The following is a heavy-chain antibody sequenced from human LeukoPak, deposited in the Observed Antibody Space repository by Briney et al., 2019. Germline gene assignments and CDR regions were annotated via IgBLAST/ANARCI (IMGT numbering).Heavy chain of an antibody. CDR2: ISYDGSNI. J-gene: IGHJ4*01. D-gene: IGHD4-17*01. Sequence: QAGRSLRLSCAASGFAFSNYVMHWVRQAPGKGLGWVAVISYDGSNIYYADSVKGRFTISRDNSKNTLYLEMNSLSAEDTAVYYCAKDGPTVTIFGHFDYWGHGTLVTVSS. CDR3: AKDGPTVTIFGHFDY. CDR1: GFAFSNYV. V-gene: IGHV3-30*18.